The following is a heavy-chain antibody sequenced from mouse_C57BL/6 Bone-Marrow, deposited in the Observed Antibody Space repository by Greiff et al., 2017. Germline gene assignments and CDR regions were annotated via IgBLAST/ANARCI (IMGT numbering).Heavy chain of an antibody. CDR3: AREGDYYGPAWFAY. CDR2: IYPRSGNT. CDR1: GYTFTSYG. J-gene: IGHJ3*01. D-gene: IGHD1-1*01. Sequence: VQLQESGAELARPGASVKLSCKASGYTFTSYGISWVKQRTGQGLEWIGEIYPRSGNTYYNEKFKGKDTLTADKSSSTAYMELRSLTSEDSAVYFCAREGDYYGPAWFAYWGQGTLVTVSA. V-gene: IGHV1-81*01.